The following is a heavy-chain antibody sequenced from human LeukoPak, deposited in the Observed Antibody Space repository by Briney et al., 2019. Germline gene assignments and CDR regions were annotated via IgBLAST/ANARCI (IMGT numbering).Heavy chain of an antibody. CDR2: VHHGGNT. CDR3: ARDNIGEMATSN. CDR1: GGSFSGYY. J-gene: IGHJ4*02. V-gene: IGHV4-34*01. Sequence: SETLSLTCAVYGGSFSGYYWSWIRQPPGKGLEWIGSVHHGGNTYYNPSLKSRVTISVDTSKNQFSLKLSSVTAADTAVYYCARDNIGEMATSNWGQGTLVTVSS. D-gene: IGHD5-24*01.